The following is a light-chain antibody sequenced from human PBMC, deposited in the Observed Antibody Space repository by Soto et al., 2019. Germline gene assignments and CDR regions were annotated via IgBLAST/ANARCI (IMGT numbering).Light chain of an antibody. CDR1: SSDVGGYNY. CDR2: EVS. J-gene: IGLJ2*01. CDR3: SSYTSTNTPVV. Sequence: QSVLTQPASVSGSPGQTITISCTGTSSDVGGYNYVSWYQHKPGKAPKLLTYEVSNRPSGVSDRFSGSKSDNMASLTISGLQAEDEADYYCSSYTSTNTPVVFGGGTKVTVL. V-gene: IGLV2-14*01.